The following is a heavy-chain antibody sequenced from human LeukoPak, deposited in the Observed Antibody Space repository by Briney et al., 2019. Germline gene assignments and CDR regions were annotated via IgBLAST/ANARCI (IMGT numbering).Heavy chain of an antibody. Sequence: GGSLRLSCAASGFTFSSCWMSWVRQAPGKGLEWVANIKQDGSEKYYVDSVKGRFTISRDNAKNSLYLQMNSLRAEDTAVYYCARATHPGDIVVVPAALDYWGQGTLVTVSS. CDR1: GFTFSSCW. D-gene: IGHD2-2*01. J-gene: IGHJ4*02. CDR2: IKQDGSEK. CDR3: ARATHPGDIVVVPAALDY. V-gene: IGHV3-7*01.